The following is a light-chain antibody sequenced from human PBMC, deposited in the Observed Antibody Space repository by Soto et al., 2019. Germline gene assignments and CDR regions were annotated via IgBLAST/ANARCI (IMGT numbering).Light chain of an antibody. CDR3: QQYGSSPNT. CDR2: GAS. CDR1: QSVSSSY. V-gene: IGKV3-20*01. Sequence: EIVLTQSPGTLSLSPGERATLSCRASQSVSSSYLAWYQQKPGQSPRLPIYGASSRATGIPDRFSGSGSGTDFTLTISRLEPEDFAVYYCQQYGSSPNTFGQGTKLENK. J-gene: IGKJ2*01.